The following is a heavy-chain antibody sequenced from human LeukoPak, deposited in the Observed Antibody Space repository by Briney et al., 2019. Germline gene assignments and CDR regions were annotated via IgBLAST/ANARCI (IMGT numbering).Heavy chain of an antibody. CDR1: GGSTSNYY. CDR2: INHSGST. CDR3: AIIPFSAIVI. J-gene: IGHJ1*01. D-gene: IGHD2-2*01. Sequence: SETLSLTCTASGGSTSNYYGSWIRKPPGKGLEWIGKINHSGSTNYNPSLKSRVTISVDTSKNQSSLKLSSVTAADTAVYYCAIIPFSAIVIWGQGTLVSVSS. V-gene: IGHV4-34*01.